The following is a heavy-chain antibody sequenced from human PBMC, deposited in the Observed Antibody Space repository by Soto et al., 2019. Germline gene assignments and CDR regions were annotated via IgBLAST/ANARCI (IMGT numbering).Heavy chain of an antibody. CDR3: AREGSD. V-gene: IGHV4-31*03. Sequence: QVRLQESGPGLVKPSQTLSLTCTVSGGSITSSGYYWSWIRQHPGKGLEWIGYIYYRGDTFYNPSLKSRVSISMDTSKNQFSLKLNSVTAADTAIYYCAREGSDWGQGTLVTVSS. J-gene: IGHJ4*02. CDR2: IYYRGDT. CDR1: GGSITSSGYY.